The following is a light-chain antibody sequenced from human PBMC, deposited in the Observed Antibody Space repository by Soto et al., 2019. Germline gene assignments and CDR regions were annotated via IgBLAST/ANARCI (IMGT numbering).Light chain of an antibody. CDR3: QQYDDSIT. CDR1: QSVSSSY. Sequence: EIVLTQSPDTLSLSPGEGATLSCRASQSVSSSYLAWYQQKPGRAPRLLIYGASNRATGIPDRFSGSGSGTDFTLTISRLEPEDFAVFYCQQYDDSITFGQGTRLEIE. CDR2: GAS. J-gene: IGKJ5*01. V-gene: IGKV3-20*01.